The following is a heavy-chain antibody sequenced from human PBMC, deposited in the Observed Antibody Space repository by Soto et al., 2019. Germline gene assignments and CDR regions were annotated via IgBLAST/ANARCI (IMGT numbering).Heavy chain of an antibody. CDR3: ASDAVSGNAGIDF. Sequence: ASVKVSCKASGYTFTSYGISWVRQAPGQGLEWMGWINPNSGGTKSAEKFQGRVTMTRDTSISTAYREMSRLTSEDTAVYYCASDAVSGNAGIDFWGQGTQVTVSS. V-gene: IGHV1-2*02. D-gene: IGHD6-19*01. CDR2: INPNSGGT. J-gene: IGHJ4*02. CDR1: GYTFTSYG.